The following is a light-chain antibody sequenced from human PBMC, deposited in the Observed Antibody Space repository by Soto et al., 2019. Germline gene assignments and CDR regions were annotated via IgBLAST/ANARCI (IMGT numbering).Light chain of an antibody. V-gene: IGLV2-14*01. CDR1: SSVVGGYNY. J-gene: IGLJ2*01. Sequence: QSALTQPASVSGSPGQSITISCIGSSSVVGGYNYVSWYQHHPGRVPKPMIFGVSDRPSGVSNRFSGSKSGNTAYLTISGLQAEDEADYYYSSFSSTSTIIFGGGTKLTVL. CDR2: GVS. CDR3: SSFSSTSTII.